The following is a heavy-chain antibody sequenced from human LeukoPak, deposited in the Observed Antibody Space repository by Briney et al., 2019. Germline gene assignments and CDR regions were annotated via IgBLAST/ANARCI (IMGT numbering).Heavy chain of an antibody. Sequence: PGGSLRLSCAASGFTFSSYWMNWVRQAPGKGLEWVANIKQDGTGKYYVDSVKGRFTISRDNAKNTLYLQMNSLRAEDTAVYYRARRITGTTNRFDYWGQGTLVTVSS. J-gene: IGHJ4*02. CDR3: ARRITGTTNRFDY. V-gene: IGHV3-7*01. CDR1: GFTFSSYW. D-gene: IGHD1-7*01. CDR2: IKQDGTGK.